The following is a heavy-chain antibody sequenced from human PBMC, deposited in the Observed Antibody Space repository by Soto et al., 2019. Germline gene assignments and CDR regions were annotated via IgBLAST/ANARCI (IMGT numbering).Heavy chain of an antibody. V-gene: IGHV3-23*01. D-gene: IGHD3-10*01. CDR2: ISGSGGST. CDR3: AKRELSNYYYYYMDV. Sequence: GGSLRLSCAASGFTFSSYAMSWVRQAPGKGLEWVSAISGSGGSTYYADSVKGRFTISRDNSKNTLYLQMNSLRAEDTAVYYCAKRELSNYYYYYMDVWGKGTTVTVSS. CDR1: GFTFSSYA. J-gene: IGHJ6*03.